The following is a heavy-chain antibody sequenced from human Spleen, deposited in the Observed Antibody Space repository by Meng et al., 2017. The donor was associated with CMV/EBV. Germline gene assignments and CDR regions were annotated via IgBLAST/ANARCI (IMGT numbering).Heavy chain of an antibody. CDR2: IKEDGSEK. CDR3: ASRAVYDFWSGIDY. V-gene: IGHV3-7*01. J-gene: IGHJ4*02. D-gene: IGHD3-3*01. Sequence: GESLKISCAASGFTFSSYGMTWVRQAPGKGLEWVANIKEDGSEKYYVDSVKGRFTISRDNAKNSLYLQMNRLRAEDTAVYYCASRAVYDFWSGIDYWGQGTLVTVSS. CDR1: GFTFSSYG.